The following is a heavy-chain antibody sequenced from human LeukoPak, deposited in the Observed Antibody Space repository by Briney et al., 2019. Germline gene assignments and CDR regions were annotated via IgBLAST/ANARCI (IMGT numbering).Heavy chain of an antibody. CDR2: IYHSGST. CDR1: GDSVSSDSYF. Sequence: PSEALSLTCSVSGDSVSSDSYFWGWIRQPPGTGLEWIGIIYHSGSTYYNPSLGSRVTISVDASKNQFSLKLTSVTAADTAVYFCASGGPFYSLSGHYCTLDQWGQGTVVTVSS. V-gene: IGHV4-39*01. J-gene: IGHJ4*02. D-gene: IGHD2-8*01. CDR3: ASGGPFYSLSGHYCTLDQ.